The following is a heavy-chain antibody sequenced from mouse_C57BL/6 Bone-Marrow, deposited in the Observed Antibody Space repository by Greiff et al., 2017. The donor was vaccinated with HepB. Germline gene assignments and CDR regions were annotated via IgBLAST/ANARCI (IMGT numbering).Heavy chain of an antibody. J-gene: IGHJ2*01. V-gene: IGHV1-4*01. Sequence: VQLQQSGAELARPGASVKMSCKASGYTFTSYTMHWVKQRPGQGLEWIGYINPSSGYTNYNQKFKGKATLTVDTSSSTAYMQLSSLTSEDSAVYYCARKDLGPHYFDYWGQGTTLTVSS. CDR2: INPSSGYT. CDR1: GYTFTSYT. CDR3: ARKDLGPHYFDY. D-gene: IGHD4-1*01.